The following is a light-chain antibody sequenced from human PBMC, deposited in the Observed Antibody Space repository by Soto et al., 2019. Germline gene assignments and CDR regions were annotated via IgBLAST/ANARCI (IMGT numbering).Light chain of an antibody. CDR3: QQSYSTPRT. Sequence: DIQMTQSPSSLSASVGDRVTITCRASQSISNYLNWYQQKPGKAPKLLMFAASSLQSGVPSRFSGCGYGTAFTLTISSLQPEDFATYYRQQSYSTPRTFGQGTKVEIK. V-gene: IGKV1-39*01. CDR2: AAS. CDR1: QSISNY. J-gene: IGKJ1*01.